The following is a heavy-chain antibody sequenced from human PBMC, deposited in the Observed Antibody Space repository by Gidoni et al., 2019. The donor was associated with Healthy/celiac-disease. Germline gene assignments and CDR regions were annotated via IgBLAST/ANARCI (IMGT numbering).Heavy chain of an antibody. D-gene: IGHD6-19*01. CDR3: ARSRGIAVAGYFDY. CDR2: SNHSGST. Sequence: QVQLQQWGAGLLKPSETLSLTCAVYGGSFSGYYWSWIRQPPGKGLEWIGESNHSGSTNYNPSLKSRVTISVDTSKNQFSLKLSSVTAADTAVYYCARSRGIAVAGYFDYWGQGTLVTVSS. J-gene: IGHJ4*02. CDR1: GGSFSGYY. V-gene: IGHV4-34*01.